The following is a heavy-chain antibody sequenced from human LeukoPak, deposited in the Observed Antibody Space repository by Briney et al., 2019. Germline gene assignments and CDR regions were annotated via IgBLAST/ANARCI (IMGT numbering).Heavy chain of an antibody. D-gene: IGHD2-2*01. V-gene: IGHV3-33*03. CDR1: GLTFRNYG. CDR3: VVILVPGGVWHFDL. Sequence: PGRSLRLSCVASGLTFRNYGFHWVRQAPGKGLEWVAIIYSGGGTTKYYAESLKDRFTITRDDSRDTLYLQMNSLRAEDTAVYYCVVILVPGGVWHFDLWGRGTLVTVSS. CDR2: IYSGGGTTK. J-gene: IGHJ2*01.